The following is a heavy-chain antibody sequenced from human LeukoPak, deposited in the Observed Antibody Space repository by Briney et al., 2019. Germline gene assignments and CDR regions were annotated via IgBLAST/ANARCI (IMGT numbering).Heavy chain of an antibody. J-gene: IGHJ5*02. CDR2: IYYSGST. CDR1: GGSISSGDYY. V-gene: IGHV4-30-4*01. Sequence: SETLSLTCTVPGGSISSGDYYWSWIRQPPGKGLEWIGYIYYSGSTYYNPSLKSRVTISVDTSNNQFSLKLSSVTAADTAVYYCTRAGDKLLNWFDPWGQGTLVTVSS. CDR3: TRAGDKLLNWFDP. D-gene: IGHD1-14*01.